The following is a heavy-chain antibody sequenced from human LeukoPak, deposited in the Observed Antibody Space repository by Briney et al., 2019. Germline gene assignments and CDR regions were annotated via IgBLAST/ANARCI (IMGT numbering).Heavy chain of an antibody. CDR1: GFTFSSYW. Sequence: PRGSLRLSCAASGFTFSSYWMHWVRQAPGKVLVWVSRINSDGSSTSYADSVKGRFTISRDNAKNSLYLQMNSLRAEDTAVYYCARIHGGYPFDQWGQGTLVTVSS. D-gene: IGHD2-15*01. CDR3: ARIHGGYPFDQ. V-gene: IGHV3-74*01. J-gene: IGHJ4*02. CDR2: INSDGSST.